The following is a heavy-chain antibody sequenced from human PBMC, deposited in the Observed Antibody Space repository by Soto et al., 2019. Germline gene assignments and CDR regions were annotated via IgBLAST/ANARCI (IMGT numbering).Heavy chain of an antibody. D-gene: IGHD5-12*01. V-gene: IGHV4-39*01. J-gene: IGHJ3*02. Sequence: PSETLSLTCTVSGGSISSSSYYWGWIRQPPGKGLEWIGSIYYSGSTYYNPSLKSRVTISVDTSKNQFSLKLSSVTAADTAVYYCARRGLSKPGGVATIAFSRPGAHAFDIWGQGTMVTVSS. CDR2: IYYSGST. CDR1: GGSISSSSYY. CDR3: ARRGLSKPGGVATIAFSRPGAHAFDI.